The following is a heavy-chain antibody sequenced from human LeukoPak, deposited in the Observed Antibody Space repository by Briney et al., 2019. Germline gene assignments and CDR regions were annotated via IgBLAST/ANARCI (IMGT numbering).Heavy chain of an antibody. CDR3: AREYYYESSKYITTGMDY. CDR1: RFTFNNYW. D-gene: IGHD3-22*01. J-gene: IGHJ4*02. Sequence: GGSLRLSCAASRFTFNNYWMHWVRQAPGKGLVWVSRINSDGSSTYYADSVKGRFTISRDNAKNTLYLQMNSLRAEDTAVYYCAREYYYESSKYITTGMDYWGQGTLVTVSS. CDR2: INSDGSST. V-gene: IGHV3-74*01.